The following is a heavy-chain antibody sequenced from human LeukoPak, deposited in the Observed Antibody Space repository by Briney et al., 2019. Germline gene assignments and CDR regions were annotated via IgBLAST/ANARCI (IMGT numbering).Heavy chain of an antibody. Sequence: PGGYLRLSCAASGFTFSDYYMSWIRQPPGKGLEWVSYISNTGSTIYYGDSVRVRFTISRDNAKNSLYLEVNSLRAEDTAVYYCARHSSTRYHFAFDIWGQGSMVTVSS. CDR1: GFTFSDYY. CDR3: ARHSSTRYHFAFDI. J-gene: IGHJ3*02. D-gene: IGHD6-13*01. V-gene: IGHV3-11*04. CDR2: ISNTGSTI.